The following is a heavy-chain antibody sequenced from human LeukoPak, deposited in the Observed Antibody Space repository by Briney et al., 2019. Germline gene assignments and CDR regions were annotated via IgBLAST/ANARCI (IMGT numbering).Heavy chain of an antibody. D-gene: IGHD6-19*01. V-gene: IGHV5-51*01. Sequence: PGESLKISCKGSGYSFTSYWIGWVRQMPGKGLEWMGIIYPGDSDTRYSPSFQGQVTISADKSISTAYLQWSSLKASDTAMYYCATIIRGSGWYSSGFDYWGQGTLVTVSS. CDR1: GYSFTSYW. CDR3: ATIIRGSGWYSSGFDY. J-gene: IGHJ4*02. CDR2: IYPGDSDT.